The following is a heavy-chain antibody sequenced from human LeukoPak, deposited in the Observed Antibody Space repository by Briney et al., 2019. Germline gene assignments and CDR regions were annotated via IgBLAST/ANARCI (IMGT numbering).Heavy chain of an antibody. D-gene: IGHD6-13*01. CDR2: ISGSAGST. CDR1: GFTFSSYA. V-gene: IGHV3-23*01. CDR3: ARDSSDSSSWHGYFDY. Sequence: GGSLRLSCAASGFTFSSYAMSWVRQAPGKGLEWVSVISGSAGSTFSADSVKGRFTISRDNSKNTLYLQMNSLRAEDTAVYYCARDSSDSSSWHGYFDYWGQGTLVSVSS. J-gene: IGHJ4*02.